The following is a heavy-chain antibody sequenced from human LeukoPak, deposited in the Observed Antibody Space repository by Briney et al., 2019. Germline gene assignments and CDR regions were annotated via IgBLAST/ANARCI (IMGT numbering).Heavy chain of an antibody. CDR3: ARDRHVDTAMVIDY. Sequence: SETLSLTCTVSGGSISSGGYYWSWIRQHPGKGLEWIGYIYYSGSTYYNPSLKSRVTISVDTSKNQFSLKLSSVAAADTAVYYCARDRHVDTAMVIDYWGQGTLVTVSS. CDR1: GGSISSGGYY. J-gene: IGHJ4*02. V-gene: IGHV4-31*03. D-gene: IGHD5-18*01. CDR2: IYYSGST.